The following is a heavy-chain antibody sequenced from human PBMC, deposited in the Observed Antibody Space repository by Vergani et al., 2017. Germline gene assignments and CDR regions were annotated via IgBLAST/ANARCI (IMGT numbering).Heavy chain of an antibody. CDR1: GYSFTSYW. CDR2: IYPGDSDT. J-gene: IGHJ3*02. Sequence: EVQLVQSGAEVKKPGESLKISCKGSGYSFTSYWIGWVRQMPGKGLEWMGIIYPGDSDTRYSPSFQGQVTISADKSISTAYLQWSSLKASDTAMYYCARPQVRTRAVAGQGSAFDIWGQGTMVTVSS. CDR3: ARPQVRTRAVAGQGSAFDI. V-gene: IGHV5-51*01. D-gene: IGHD6-19*01.